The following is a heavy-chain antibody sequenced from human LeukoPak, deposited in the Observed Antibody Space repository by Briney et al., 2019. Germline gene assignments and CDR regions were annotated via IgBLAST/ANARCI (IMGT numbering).Heavy chain of an antibody. V-gene: IGHV3-21*01. J-gene: IGHJ5*02. CDR2: IISSSSYI. Sequence: GGSLRLSRTASGFTFSDYSMVWVRQPPGRGPEWVSSIISSSSYIYYEESVKGRFTISRDNAKNSLYLQMNSLRAEDTAVYYCARDLNRPSSWYNWFDTWGQGTLVTVSS. CDR1: GFTFSDYS. CDR3: ARDLNRPSSWYNWFDT. D-gene: IGHD6-13*01.